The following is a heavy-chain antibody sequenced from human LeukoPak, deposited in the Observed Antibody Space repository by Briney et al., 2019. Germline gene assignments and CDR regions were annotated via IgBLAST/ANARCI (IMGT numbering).Heavy chain of an antibody. J-gene: IGHJ1*01. V-gene: IGHV3-7*01. Sequence: GGSLRLSCAASGFSFSTNWMTWVRQAPGKGLEWVANIKYDGSEKYYADSVKGRFTFSRDNARNSLYLQMNSLRAEDTAVYYCARYSSSNARDFQDWGQGTLVIVTS. CDR2: IKYDGSEK. CDR3: ARYSSSNARDFQD. D-gene: IGHD3-22*01. CDR1: GFSFSTNW.